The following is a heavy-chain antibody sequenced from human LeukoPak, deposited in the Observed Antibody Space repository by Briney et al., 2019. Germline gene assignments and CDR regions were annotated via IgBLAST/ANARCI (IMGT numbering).Heavy chain of an antibody. CDR1: GFTFDDYG. Sequence: GGSLRLSCAASGFTFDDYGMSWVRQAPGKGLEWVSGINWNGGSTGYADSVKGRFTISRDNAKNSLYLQMNSLRAEDTALYYCARGQYCSSTSCYSFDYWGQGTLVTVSS. CDR2: INWNGGST. CDR3: ARGQYCSSTSCYSFDY. J-gene: IGHJ4*02. V-gene: IGHV3-20*04. D-gene: IGHD2-2*02.